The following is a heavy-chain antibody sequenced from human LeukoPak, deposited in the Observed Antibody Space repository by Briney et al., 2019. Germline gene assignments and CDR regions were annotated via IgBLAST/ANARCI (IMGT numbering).Heavy chain of an antibody. CDR3: GADSMPRGVFSYAFDI. D-gene: IGHD3-10*01. CDR1: GFTFTSSA. J-gene: IGHJ3*02. CDR2: IVVGSGDS. V-gene: IGHV1-58*01. Sequence: SVKVSCKASGFTFTSSAVQWVRQARGQRLEWIGWIVVGSGDSNSAQKFQERVTITRDMSTRTAYMELSSLRSEDTAVYYCGADSMPRGVFSYAFDIWGQGTMVTVSS.